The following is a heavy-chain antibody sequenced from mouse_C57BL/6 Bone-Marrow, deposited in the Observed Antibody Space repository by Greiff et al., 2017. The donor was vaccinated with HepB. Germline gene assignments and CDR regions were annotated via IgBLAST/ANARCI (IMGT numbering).Heavy chain of an antibody. CDR1: GFTFSSYG. CDR2: ISSGGSYT. J-gene: IGHJ3*01. V-gene: IGHV5-6*01. CDR3: ARRGAY. Sequence: EVQLVESGGDLVKPGGSLKLSCAASGFTFSSYGMSWVRQTPDKRLEWVATISSGGSYTYYPDSVKGRFTISRDNAKNTLYLQMSSLKSEDTAMYYCARRGAYWGQGTLVTVSA.